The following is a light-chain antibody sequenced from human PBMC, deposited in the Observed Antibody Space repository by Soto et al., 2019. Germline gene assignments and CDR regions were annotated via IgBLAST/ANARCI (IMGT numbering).Light chain of an antibody. CDR1: QSLLHSNGYNY. Sequence: DIVMTQSPLSLSVTPGEPASISCRSSQSLLHSNGYNYLDWYLQKPGQSPQLLIYLGSNRASGVPDRFSGSGSGTDFTLKISRVEAQDVGVYYCMQVLQTWTFGQGTKVEIK. J-gene: IGKJ1*01. CDR2: LGS. V-gene: IGKV2-28*01. CDR3: MQVLQTWT.